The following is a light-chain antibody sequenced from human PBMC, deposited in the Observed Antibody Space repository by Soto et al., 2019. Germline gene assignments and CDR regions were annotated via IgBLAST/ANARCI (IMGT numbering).Light chain of an antibody. CDR1: STDVGHYNL. CDR3: CSYADLIL. J-gene: IGLJ2*01. Sequence: QSALTQPASVSGSPGKSITISCTGTSTDVGHYNLVSWYQQHPGKAPKLIIYEGSKRPSGVSNRFSGSKSGNTASLTISGLRTEDEADYYCCSYADLILFGGGTKLTVL. V-gene: IGLV2-23*01. CDR2: EGS.